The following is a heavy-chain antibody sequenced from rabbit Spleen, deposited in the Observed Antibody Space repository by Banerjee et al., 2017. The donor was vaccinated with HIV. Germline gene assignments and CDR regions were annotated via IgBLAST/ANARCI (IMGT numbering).Heavy chain of an antibody. D-gene: IGHD4-1*01. J-gene: IGHJ6*01. CDR2: IDAGSSGST. CDR3: ARDLAGAIGWNFYL. Sequence: QEQLEESGGGLVKPEGSLTLTCTASGFSFSNSYYMCWVRQAPGKGLEWIACIDAGSSGSTYYASWAKGRFTISKTSSTTVTLQMTSLTAADTATYFCARDLAGAIGWNFYLWGPGTLVTVS. CDR1: GFSFSNSYY. V-gene: IGHV1S45*01.